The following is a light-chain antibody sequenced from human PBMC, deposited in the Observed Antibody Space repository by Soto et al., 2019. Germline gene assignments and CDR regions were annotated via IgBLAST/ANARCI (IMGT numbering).Light chain of an antibody. CDR1: QDISNY. CDR2: DAS. Sequence: DIQMTQSPSSLSASVGDRVTITCQASQDISNYLNWYQQKPGKAPKLLFYDASNLETGVPSRFSGSGSGTYFIFTISSLQPEDIATYYCQQYDNLPGFTFGAGTKVDIK. V-gene: IGKV1-33*01. CDR3: QQYDNLPGFT. J-gene: IGKJ3*01.